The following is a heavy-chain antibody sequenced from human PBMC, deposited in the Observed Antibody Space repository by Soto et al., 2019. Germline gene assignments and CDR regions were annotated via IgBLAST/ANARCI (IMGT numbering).Heavy chain of an antibody. CDR2: VSHDGRNT. J-gene: IGHJ4*02. CDR3: AKGGRQWLVTSDFNY. CDR1: GFTFSDYA. D-gene: IGHD6-19*01. Sequence: VQLVESGGGVVQPGRSLRLSCAASGFTFSDYAMHWVRQAPGKGLDCVAVVSHDGRNTHYADSVKGRFTISRESSKTTVSLEMTSLRAGDTAVYYCAKGGRQWLVTSDFNYWGQGALVTVSS. V-gene: IGHV3-30*18.